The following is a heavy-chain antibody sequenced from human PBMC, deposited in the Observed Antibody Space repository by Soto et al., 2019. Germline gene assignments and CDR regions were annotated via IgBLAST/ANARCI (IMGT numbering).Heavy chain of an antibody. CDR1: GNTLPASS. D-gene: IGHD5-18*01. V-gene: IGHV1-2*06. Sequence: QVYLVQSGAEVRRPGASVKVSCTAFGNTLPASSLHWVRQPPGQGLEGMGRVAPNSGATNSAEKFHARASMARDTSISAAYLELSSLRSDDTAVYYCARGYGSSPNMELRFGMDVWGQGTTISVSS. CDR3: ARGYGSSPNMELRFGMDV. CDR2: VAPNSGAT. J-gene: IGHJ6*02.